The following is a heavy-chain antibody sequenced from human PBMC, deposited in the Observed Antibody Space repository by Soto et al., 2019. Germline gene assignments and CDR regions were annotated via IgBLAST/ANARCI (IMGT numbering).Heavy chain of an antibody. CDR3: ARGHDASMGVYHYYYGMDV. J-gene: IGHJ6*02. CDR1: GGSISSGGYY. Sequence: QVQLQESGPGLVKPSQTLSLTCTVSGGSISSGGYYWSWIRQHPGKGLEWIGYIYYSGSTYYNPYVKCPRTISGDTAKNQFSLKLSSVTAADTAMYYCARGHDASMGVYHYYYGMDVWGQGNTVTASS. CDR2: IYYSGST. V-gene: IGHV4-31*01. D-gene: IGHD3-16*01.